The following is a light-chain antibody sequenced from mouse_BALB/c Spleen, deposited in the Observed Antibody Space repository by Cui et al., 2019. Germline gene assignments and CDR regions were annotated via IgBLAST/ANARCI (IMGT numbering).Light chain of an antibody. CDR3: QQSKEVPYT. V-gene: IGKV3-2*01. CDR1: GSVSNDGISY. CDR2: AAS. Sequence: DIVLTQSPASLSVSLGLRATILCRASGSVSNDGISYMNWFQQKPGQPTKLLIYAASNQGSGVPARFSGSGSGTDFSLNIHPMEEDDTAMYFCQQSKEVPYTFGGGTKLEIK. J-gene: IGKJ2*01.